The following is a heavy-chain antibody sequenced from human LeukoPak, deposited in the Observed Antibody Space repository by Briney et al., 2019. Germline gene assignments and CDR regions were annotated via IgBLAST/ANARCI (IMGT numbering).Heavy chain of an antibody. CDR3: ASVFDS. V-gene: IGHV3-74*01. J-gene: IGHJ4*02. CDR2: INHLGTAT. CDR1: GW. Sequence: GGPLRLSCAGSGWMHWVRQAPGKGLVWVSGINHLGTATYYADSVKGRFTISRDNAKNTVSLQMNSLSADDTAVYYCASVFDSWGQGFLVTVSS.